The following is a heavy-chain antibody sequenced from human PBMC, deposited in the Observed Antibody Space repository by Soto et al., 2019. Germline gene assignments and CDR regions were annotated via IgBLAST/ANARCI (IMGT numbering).Heavy chain of an antibody. V-gene: IGHV3-21*01. Sequence: GGSLRLSCAASGFTFSTYSMNWVRQAPGKGLKWVSSISGSGNYTHYADFLRGRFTISRDNAKTSLYLQMNSLRAEDTAVYYCAREGINNYNEYYFDSWGQGNVVTGSA. CDR2: ISGSGNYT. CDR3: AREGINNYNEYYFDS. D-gene: IGHD4-4*01. CDR1: GFTFSTYS. J-gene: IGHJ4*02.